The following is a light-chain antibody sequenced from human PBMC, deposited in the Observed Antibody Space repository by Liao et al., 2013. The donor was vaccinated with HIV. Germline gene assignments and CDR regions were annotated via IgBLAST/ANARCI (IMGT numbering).Light chain of an antibody. CDR2: YGS. CDR3: QVWDSSSDHPV. J-gene: IGLJ2*01. V-gene: IGLV3-21*04. CDR1: DIGSES. Sequence: SYVLTQPPSVSVAPGRAATLTCGGDDIGSESVHWYQRKPGQAPVLVIYYGSDRPSGIPERFSGSNSGNTASLTISKVEAGDEAEYYCQVWDSSSDHPVFGGGTKLTVL.